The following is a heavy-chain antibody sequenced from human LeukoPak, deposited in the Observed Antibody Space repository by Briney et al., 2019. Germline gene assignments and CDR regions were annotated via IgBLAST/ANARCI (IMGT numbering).Heavy chain of an antibody. V-gene: IGHV3-7*01. CDR1: GFTFSNYR. J-gene: IGHJ4*02. CDR2: IKQYGSEK. CDR3: ARDPRPNFDY. Sequence: PGGPLRLSCGATGFTFSNYRKSRVRQAPGKGQAMVASIKQYGSEKYYVACVKDRFTISRDSAKNSLYLQMNSLRAEDTAVYYCARDPRPNFDYWGQGTLVTVSS.